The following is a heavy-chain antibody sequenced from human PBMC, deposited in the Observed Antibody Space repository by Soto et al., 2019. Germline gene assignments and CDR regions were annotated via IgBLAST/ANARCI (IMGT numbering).Heavy chain of an antibody. D-gene: IGHD1-26*01. CDR1: GYTFTAYY. CDR2: INPDSGGT. V-gene: IGHV1-2*02. J-gene: IGHJ4*02. Sequence: ASVKVSCKASGYTFTAYYMHWVRQAPGQGLEWMGCINPDSGGTKYAQNFQGRVTMTRDTSITTAYMGLSSLRSDDTAVYYCARALSFGSGTFDYWGQGTLVTVSS. CDR3: ARALSFGSGTFDY.